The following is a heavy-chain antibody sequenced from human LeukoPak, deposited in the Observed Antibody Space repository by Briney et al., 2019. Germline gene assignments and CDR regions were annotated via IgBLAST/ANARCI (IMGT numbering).Heavy chain of an antibody. CDR3: AKDRGDYDFWSGYLDY. V-gene: IGHV3-30*18. CDR1: GFTFSSYG. Sequence: GRSLRLSCAASGFTFSSYGMHWVRQAPGKGLEWVAVISYDGSNKYYADSVKGRFTISRDNSKNTLYLQMNSLRAEDTAVYYCAKDRGDYDFWSGYLDYWGQGTLVPVSS. J-gene: IGHJ4*02. CDR2: ISYDGSNK. D-gene: IGHD3-3*01.